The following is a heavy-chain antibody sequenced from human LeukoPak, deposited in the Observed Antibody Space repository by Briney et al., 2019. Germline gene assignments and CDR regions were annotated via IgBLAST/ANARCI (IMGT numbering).Heavy chain of an antibody. J-gene: IGHJ6*03. V-gene: IGHV4-59*01. D-gene: IGHD6-13*01. CDR2: IYYSGST. Sequence: SETLSLTCTVSGGSISNKYWSWIRQPPGKGLEWIGYIYYSGSTNYNPSLKSRVTISVDTSKNQFSLKLSSVTAADTAVYYCASRYSGSFLGDYYMDVWGKGTTVTVSS. CDR1: GGSISNKY. CDR3: ASRYSGSFLGDYYMDV.